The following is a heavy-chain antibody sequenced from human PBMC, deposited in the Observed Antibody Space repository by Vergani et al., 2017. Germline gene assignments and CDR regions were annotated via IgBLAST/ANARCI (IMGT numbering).Heavy chain of an antibody. CDR1: GFTFSSYS. J-gene: IGHJ3*02. CDR2: ISSSSSTI. Sequence: EVQLVESGGGLVQPGGSLRLSCAASGFTFSSYSMNWVRQAPGKGLEWVSYISSSSSTIYYADSVKGRFTISRDNAKNSLYLQMNSLRAEDTAVYYCARDPHHEGAFDALDIWGQGTMVTVSS. CDR3: ARDPHHEGAFDALDI. V-gene: IGHV3-48*01.